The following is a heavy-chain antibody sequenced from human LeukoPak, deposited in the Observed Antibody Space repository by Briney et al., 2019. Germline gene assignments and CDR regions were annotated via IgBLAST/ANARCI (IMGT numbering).Heavy chain of an antibody. CDR1: GFTFSNHA. D-gene: IGHD3-22*01. V-gene: IGHV3-30-3*01. J-gene: IGHJ6*02. CDR3: ARSLWPQWFYGMGL. Sequence: GGSLRLSCAASGFTFSNHAMYWIRQAPGNGLEWVAAISYHGSAQYSAGDVKGRFTISRDNSNNMVYLQMNSLRNEDTGVYYCARSLWPQWFYGMGLWGHGTTVMVSS. CDR2: ISYHGSAQ.